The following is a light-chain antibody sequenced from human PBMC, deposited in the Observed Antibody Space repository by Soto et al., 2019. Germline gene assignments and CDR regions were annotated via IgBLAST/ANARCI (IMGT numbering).Light chain of an antibody. J-gene: IGKJ1*01. CDR3: QQYDKWPWT. CDR2: AAS. Sequence: LIMTQSPDSLSLSHGRRATLSCRASQSVSSNLAWYQQKPGQAPRLLIYAASIRATGIPARFSGSGSGTEFTLTISSLQSEDFAVYYCQQYDKWPWTFGQGTKVDIK. CDR1: QSVSSN. V-gene: IGKV3-15*01.